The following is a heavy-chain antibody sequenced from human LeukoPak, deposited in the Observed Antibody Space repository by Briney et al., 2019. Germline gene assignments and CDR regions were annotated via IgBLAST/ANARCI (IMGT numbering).Heavy chain of an antibody. D-gene: IGHD3-22*01. CDR1: GGSISSYY. J-gene: IGHJ4*02. CDR2: IYSSGST. CDR3: AREDDSSGFGFDY. Sequence: PSETLSLTCTVSGGSISSYYWSWIRQPPGKGLEWIGYIYSSGSTNYNPSLKSRITISVDTSKNQFSLKLSSVTAADTAVYYCAREDDSSGFGFDYWGQGTLVTVSS. V-gene: IGHV4-59*12.